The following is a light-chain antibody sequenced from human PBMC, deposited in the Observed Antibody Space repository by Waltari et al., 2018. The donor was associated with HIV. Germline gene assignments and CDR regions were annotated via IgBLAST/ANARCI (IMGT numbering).Light chain of an antibody. Sequence: QSALTQPPSASGSPGQSVTISCPGTSSDVGAYNYVCWRQQYPGKAPKRMIYEVSKRPSGVPDRFSGSKSGNTASLTVSGLQAEDEADYYCSSYAGSNIWVFGGGTKLTVL. CDR2: EVS. J-gene: IGLJ3*02. V-gene: IGLV2-8*01. CDR3: SSYAGSNIWV. CDR1: SSDVGAYNY.